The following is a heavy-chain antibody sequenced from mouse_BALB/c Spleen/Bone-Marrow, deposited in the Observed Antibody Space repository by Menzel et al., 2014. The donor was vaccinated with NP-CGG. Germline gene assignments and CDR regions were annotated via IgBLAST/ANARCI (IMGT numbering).Heavy chain of an antibody. V-gene: IGHV5-6-3*01. CDR2: INRNGGST. CDR3: ARERYYVNCRIFEY. CDR1: GFTFSSYG. D-gene: IGHD2-1*01. J-gene: IGHJ2*01. Sequence: EVQGEGSGGGLVEPGGCLNLSCAASGFTFSSYGRSWVRQTPDKRLELVATINRNGGSTYYPDSVKGRFTIARDNANNTLYLQMSSLKSEDTAMYYCARERYYVNCRIFEYWGQGTPLTVSS.